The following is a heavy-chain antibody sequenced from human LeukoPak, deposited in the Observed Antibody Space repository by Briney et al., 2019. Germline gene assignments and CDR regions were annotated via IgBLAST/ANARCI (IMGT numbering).Heavy chain of an antibody. CDR3: AKMDGSWGEYFQH. Sequence: GGSLRLSCAASGFTFSSYAMSWVRQAPGKGLEWVSAISGSGGSTYYADSVKGRFTISRDNSKNTLYLQMNNLRAEDTAVYYCAKMDGSWGEYFQHWGQGTLVTVSS. J-gene: IGHJ1*01. CDR2: ISGSGGST. CDR1: GFTFSSYA. V-gene: IGHV3-23*01. D-gene: IGHD7-27*01.